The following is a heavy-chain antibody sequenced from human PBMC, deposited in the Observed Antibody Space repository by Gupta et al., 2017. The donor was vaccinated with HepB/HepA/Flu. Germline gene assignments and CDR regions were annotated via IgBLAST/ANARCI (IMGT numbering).Heavy chain of an antibody. D-gene: IGHD5-12*01. Sequence: QLQLQESGPGLVKPSETLSLTCTVSGGSISGGSYYWGWIRQPPGKGLEWIGTIYFSGPSLKSRVTISVDTSKNQFSLKLSSVNAADTAVYYCARLASGYDYFFDFWGQGTLVTVSS. CDR3: ARLASGYDYFFDF. CDR2: IYFSG. J-gene: IGHJ4*02. CDR1: GGSISGGSYY. V-gene: IGHV4-39*01.